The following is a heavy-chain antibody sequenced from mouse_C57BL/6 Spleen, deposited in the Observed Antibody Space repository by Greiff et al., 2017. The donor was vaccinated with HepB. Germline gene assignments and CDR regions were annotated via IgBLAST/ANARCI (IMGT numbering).Heavy chain of an antibody. CDR3: TRPHNLDY. CDR1: GFTFSSYA. J-gene: IGHJ2*01. CDR2: ISSGGDYI. D-gene: IGHD1-3*01. Sequence: EVKLMESGAGLVKPGGSLKLSCAASGFTFSSYAMSWVRQTPEKRLEWVAYISSGGDYIYYADTVKGRFTISRDNARNTLYLQMSSLKSEDTAVYYCTRPHNLDYWGKGTTLTVSS. V-gene: IGHV5-9-1*02.